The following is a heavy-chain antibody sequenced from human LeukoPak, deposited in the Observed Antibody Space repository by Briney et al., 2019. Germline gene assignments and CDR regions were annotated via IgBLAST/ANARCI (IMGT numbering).Heavy chain of an antibody. CDR3: ATSAHIEVGTAPPPDY. J-gene: IGHJ4*02. D-gene: IGHD2-21*02. V-gene: IGHV3-33*01. CDR1: GFTFNRFG. CDR2: IWYDGSNK. Sequence: GRSLRLSCATSGFTFNRFGMHWVRQAPGKGLEWVVVIWYDGSNKDYADSVKGRFTISRDNSKNTLYLQMSGLRAEDTAVYYXATSAHIEVGTAPPPDYWGQGTLVTVTS.